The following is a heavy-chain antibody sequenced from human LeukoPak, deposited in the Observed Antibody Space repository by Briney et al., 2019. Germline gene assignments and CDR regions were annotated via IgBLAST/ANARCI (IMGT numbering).Heavy chain of an antibody. CDR1: GFTFSSYG. V-gene: IGHV3-30*18. D-gene: IGHD3-22*01. CDR3: AKSTQTMIVNSYYFDY. Sequence: GGSLRLSCVASGFTFSSYGMHWVRQAPGKELEWVAVISYDGSNEYYADSVKGRFTISRDNSKNTLYLQMDSLRAEDTAVYYCAKSTQTMIVNSYYFDYWGQGTLVTVSS. CDR2: ISYDGSNE. J-gene: IGHJ4*02.